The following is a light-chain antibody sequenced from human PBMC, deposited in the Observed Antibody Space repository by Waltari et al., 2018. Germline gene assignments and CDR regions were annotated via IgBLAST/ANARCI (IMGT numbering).Light chain of an antibody. CDR1: QSIGRY. J-gene: IGKJ1*01. Sequence: EIVLTQSPGTLSLSPAATPPLSCRASQSIGRYFAWYQQKPDQAPRLLIYGASNRATGIPDRFSGSGSGTDFSLTISRLEPEDFAVYYCQNHERLPATFGQGTKGEIK. CDR3: QNHERLPAT. CDR2: GAS. V-gene: IGKV3-20*01.